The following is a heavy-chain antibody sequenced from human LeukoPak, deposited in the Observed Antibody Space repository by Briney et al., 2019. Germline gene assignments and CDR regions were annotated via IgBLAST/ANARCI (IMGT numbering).Heavy chain of an antibody. V-gene: IGHV4-34*01. D-gene: IGHD3-22*01. J-gene: IGHJ4*02. Sequence: SETLSLTCAVYGGSFSGYYWSWIRQPPGKGLEWIGEINHSGSTNYNPSLKSRVTISVDTSKNQFSLKLSSVTAADTAVYYCARWNVSYDSSGYYVGYWGQGTLVTVSS. CDR2: INHSGST. CDR3: ARWNVSYDSSGYYVGY. CDR1: GGSFSGYY.